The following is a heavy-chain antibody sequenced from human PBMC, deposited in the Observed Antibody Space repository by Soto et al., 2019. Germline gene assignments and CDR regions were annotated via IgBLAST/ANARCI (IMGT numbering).Heavy chain of an antibody. CDR2: IDSYGSAT. D-gene: IGHD3-3*01. CDR1: GFTFSRYW. V-gene: IGHV3-74*01. Sequence: PGGSLRLSCAASGFTFSRYWMHWVRQAPGKGLVWVSRIDSYGSATSQVDSVEGRFTISRDNAKNTLYLQMNSLRAEDTAVYYYARGWVEGLSRQPPTDYWGQGTLVTVSS. CDR3: ARGWVEGLSRQPPTDY. J-gene: IGHJ4*02.